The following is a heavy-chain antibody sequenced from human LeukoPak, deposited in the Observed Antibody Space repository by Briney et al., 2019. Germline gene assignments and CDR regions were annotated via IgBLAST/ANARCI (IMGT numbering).Heavy chain of an antibody. V-gene: IGHV4-59*01. CDR2: FSYSGST. CDR3: AREVGGTGYYFDY. J-gene: IGHJ4*02. CDR1: GGSISSYY. D-gene: IGHD1-26*01. Sequence: SETLSLTCTVSGGSISSYYWSWIRQPPGKGLEWIGYFSYSGSTHYNPSLESRGTISIDTSKNHFSLKLTSVTAADTAVYYCAREVGGTGYYFDYWGQGSLVTVSS.